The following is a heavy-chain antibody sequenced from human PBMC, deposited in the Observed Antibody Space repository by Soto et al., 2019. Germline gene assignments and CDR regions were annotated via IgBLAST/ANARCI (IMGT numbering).Heavy chain of an antibody. D-gene: IGHD1-1*01. CDR3: AREKVGTTFFDN. Sequence: PSETLSLTSNVSGFAISRGYYCSWVRQTPGKGLEWIGSIYPSVSSYHNPSLETRLTLSIDTSKNQFTLKLASVTAADTALCYCAREKVGTTFFDNWGQGTQVTVS. CDR1: GFAISRGYY. J-gene: IGHJ4*02. V-gene: IGHV4-38-2*02. CDR2: IYPSVSS.